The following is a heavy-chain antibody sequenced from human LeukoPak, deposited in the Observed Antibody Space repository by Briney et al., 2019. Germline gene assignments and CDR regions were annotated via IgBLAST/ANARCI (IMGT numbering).Heavy chain of an antibody. J-gene: IGHJ4*02. D-gene: IGHD2-2*01. V-gene: IGHV3-21*01. CDR2: ISSSSYI. CDR1: GFTFSSYS. CDR3: ARGEAIVVVPAAKSPY. Sequence: KTGGSLRLSCAASGFTFSSYSMNWVRQAPGKGLEWVSSISSSSYIYYADSVKGRFTISRDNSKNTLYLQMNSLRAEDTAVYYCARGEAIVVVPAAKSPYWGQGTLVTVSS.